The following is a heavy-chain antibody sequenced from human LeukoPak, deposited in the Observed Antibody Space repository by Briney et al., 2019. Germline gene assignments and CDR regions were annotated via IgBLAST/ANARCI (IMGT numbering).Heavy chain of an antibody. D-gene: IGHD6-13*01. J-gene: IGHJ6*03. CDR2: IYTSGST. CDR1: GGSISSYY. CDR3: ARDEQQNSYYMDV. V-gene: IGHV4-4*07. Sequence: SETLSLTCTVSGGSISSYYRSWIRQPAGKGLEWIGRIYTSGSTNYNPSLKSRVTMSVDTSKNQFSLKLSSVTAADTAVYYCARDEQQNSYYMDVWGKGTTVTVSS.